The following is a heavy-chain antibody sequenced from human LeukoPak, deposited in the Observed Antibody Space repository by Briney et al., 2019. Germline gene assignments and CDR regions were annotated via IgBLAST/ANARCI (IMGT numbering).Heavy chain of an antibody. CDR2: IYSDNT. D-gene: IGHD4/OR15-4a*01. Sequence: QPGGSLRLSCTVSGFTVSSNSVSWVRQAPGKGLEWVSFIYSDNTHYSDSVKGRFTISRDNSKNTLYLQVNSLRAEDTAVYYCARRAGAYSHPYDYWGQGTLVTVSS. V-gene: IGHV3-53*01. J-gene: IGHJ4*02. CDR3: ARRAGAYSHPYDY. CDR1: GFTVSSNS.